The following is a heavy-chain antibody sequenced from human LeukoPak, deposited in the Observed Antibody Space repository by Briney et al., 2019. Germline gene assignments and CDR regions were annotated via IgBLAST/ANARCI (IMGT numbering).Heavy chain of an antibody. CDR3: AREWHPRNRLEWPWFAGSKYYYYGMDV. V-gene: IGHV3-7*05. CDR2: IKQDGSEK. Sequence: GRSLRLSCAASGFTFSSYWMSWVRQAPGKGLEWVANIKQDGSEKYYVESVKGRFTISRDNAKNSLYLQMNSLRAEDTAVYYCAREWHPRNRLEWPWFAGSKYYYYGMDVWGQGTTVTVSS. J-gene: IGHJ6*02. D-gene: IGHD3-10*01. CDR1: GFTFSSYW.